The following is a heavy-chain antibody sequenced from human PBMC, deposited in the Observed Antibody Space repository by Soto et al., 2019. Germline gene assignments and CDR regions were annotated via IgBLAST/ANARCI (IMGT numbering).Heavy chain of an antibody. CDR2: IIPLFGTA. Sequence: QVQLVQSGAEVKKPGSSVKVSCKASGGTFSSYAISWVRQAPGQGLEWMGGIIPLFGTANSAQKFQGRVTMTADESTSTADMELSSLRAEDTAGYYGASPRGYSYGARTRGQYYYYGMDVWGQGTTVTVSS. CDR1: GGTFSSYA. J-gene: IGHJ6*02. D-gene: IGHD5-18*01. CDR3: ASPRGYSYGARTRGQYYYYGMDV. V-gene: IGHV1-69*12.